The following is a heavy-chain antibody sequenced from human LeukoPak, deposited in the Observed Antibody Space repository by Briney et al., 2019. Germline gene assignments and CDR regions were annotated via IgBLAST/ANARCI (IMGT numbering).Heavy chain of an antibody. V-gene: IGHV4-59*01. CDR1: GGSISSYY. CDR3: ARDRTYCSGGSCYFDWYFDL. D-gene: IGHD2-15*01. CDR2: IYYSGST. Sequence: SETLSLTCTVSGGSISSYYRSWIRQPPGKGLEWIGYIYYSGSTNYNPSLKSRVTISVDTSKNQFSLKLSSVTAADTAVYYCARDRTYCSGGSCYFDWYFDLWGRGTLVTVSS. J-gene: IGHJ2*01.